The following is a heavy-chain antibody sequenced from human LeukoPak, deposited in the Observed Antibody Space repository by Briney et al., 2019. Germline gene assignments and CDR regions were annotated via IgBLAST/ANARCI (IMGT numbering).Heavy chain of an antibody. D-gene: IGHD3-10*01. J-gene: IGHJ3*02. V-gene: IGHV4-59*08. CDR2: IYYSGST. CDR3: PRRGPLWFGEPYAFDI. CDR1: GCSIISYY. Sequence: SETLSLTCTVAGCSIISYYWSLIRQPPGKGLDWVGYIYYSGSTNSNPSLKSRVTISVDTPKNQFSLKLSSVPAADPAVYYCPRRGPLWFGEPYAFDIWGQGTMVTVSS.